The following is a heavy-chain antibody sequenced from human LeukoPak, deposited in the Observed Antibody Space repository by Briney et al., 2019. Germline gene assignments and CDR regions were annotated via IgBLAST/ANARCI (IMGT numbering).Heavy chain of an antibody. J-gene: IGHJ4*02. CDR2: ISYDGSNK. V-gene: IGHV3-30-3*01. Sequence: GGSLRLPCAASGFTFSSYAMSWVRQAPGKGLEWVAVISYDGSNKYYADSVKGRFTISRDNSKNTLYLQMNSLRAEDTAVYYCARGQARAYYYDSSGYYSDWGQGTLVTVSS. D-gene: IGHD3-22*01. CDR1: GFTFSSYA. CDR3: ARGQARAYYYDSSGYYSD.